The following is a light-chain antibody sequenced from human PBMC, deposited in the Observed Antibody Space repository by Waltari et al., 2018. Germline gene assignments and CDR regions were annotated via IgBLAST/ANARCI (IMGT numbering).Light chain of an antibody. CDR3: QQRSNWPPYT. V-gene: IGKV3-11*01. J-gene: IGKJ2*01. CDR2: DAS. CDR1: QSVSNY. Sequence: EIVLTQSPATLSLSPGERATLSCRASQSVSNYLAWYQQKPGQAPRLLIYDASSRATGIPARFSGSGSGTDFTITISSLEPEDFAVYYCQQRSNWPPYTFGQGTKLEIK.